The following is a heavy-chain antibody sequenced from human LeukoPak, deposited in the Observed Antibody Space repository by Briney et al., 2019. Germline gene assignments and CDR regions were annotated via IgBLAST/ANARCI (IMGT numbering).Heavy chain of an antibody. J-gene: IGHJ3*02. D-gene: IGHD1-26*01. CDR2: IRYDGTIK. CDR3: AKVEETSSYYTGGSFDI. CDR1: GFTFSSFG. Sequence: GGSLRLSCAASGFTFSSFGMHWVRQAPGKGLEWVAFIRYDGTIKYYADSVKDRFTISRDNSKNTLYLQMSSLRAEDTAVYYCAKVEETSSYYTGGSFDIWGQGTMVTVSS. V-gene: IGHV3-30*02.